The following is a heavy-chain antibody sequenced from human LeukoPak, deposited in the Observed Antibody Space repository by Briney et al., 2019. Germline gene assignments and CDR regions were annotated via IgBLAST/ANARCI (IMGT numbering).Heavy chain of an antibody. V-gene: IGHV1-18*01. CDR2: ISAYNGNT. J-gene: IGHJ5*02. D-gene: IGHD2-2*02. CDR3: ARVYCSSTSCYTGEGEADP. CDR1: GGTFSSYA. Sequence: ASVKVSCKASGGTFSSYAISWVRQAPGQGLEWMGWISAYNGNTNYAQKLQGRVTMTTDTSTSTADMELRSLRSDDTAVYYCARVYCSSTSCYTGEGEADPWGQGTLVTVSS.